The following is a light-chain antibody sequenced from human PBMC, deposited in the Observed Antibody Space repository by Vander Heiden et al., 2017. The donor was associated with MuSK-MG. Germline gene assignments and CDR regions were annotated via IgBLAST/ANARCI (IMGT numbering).Light chain of an antibody. J-gene: IGKJ2*01. CDR1: QSISRD. V-gene: IGKV3-15*01. CDR2: DAS. Sequence: DRVLTQSPATLSVSPGERANLSCRASQSISRDLAWYKQRPGQPPRLLIYDASTRANGVPDRFSGSGSGTEFTLTSSSLQSEDLAIYYWQQDNNLYTFGQGTKMEI. CDR3: QQDNNLYT.